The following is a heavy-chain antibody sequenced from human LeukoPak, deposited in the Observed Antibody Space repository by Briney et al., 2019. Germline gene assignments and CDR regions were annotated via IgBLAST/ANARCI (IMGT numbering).Heavy chain of an antibody. CDR1: GGSISDYY. D-gene: IGHD3-3*01. J-gene: IGHJ6*03. CDR2: IYYSGST. V-gene: IGHV4-59*08. CDR3: ARGGSYYDFWSGYAPPYYYMDV. Sequence: PSETLSLTCIVSGGSISDYYWSWIRQPPGKGLEWIGYIYYSGSTNYYPSLKSRVTISVDTSKNQFSLKLSSVTAADTAVYYCARGGSYYDFWSGYAPPYYYMDVWGKGTTVTVSS.